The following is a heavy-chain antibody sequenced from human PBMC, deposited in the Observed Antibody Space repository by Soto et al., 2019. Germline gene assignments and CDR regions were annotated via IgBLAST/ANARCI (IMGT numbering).Heavy chain of an antibody. CDR2: IIPIFGTA. CDR3: ASRTHRGSGSLLDYYYYGMDV. Sequence: SVKVSCRASGGTFSSYAISWVRQAPGQGLEWMGGIIPIFGTANYAQKFQGRVTITADESTSTAYMELSSLGSEDTAVYYCASRTHRGSGSLLDYYYYGMDVWGQGTTVTVSS. V-gene: IGHV1-69*13. J-gene: IGHJ6*02. D-gene: IGHD3-10*01. CDR1: GGTFSSYA.